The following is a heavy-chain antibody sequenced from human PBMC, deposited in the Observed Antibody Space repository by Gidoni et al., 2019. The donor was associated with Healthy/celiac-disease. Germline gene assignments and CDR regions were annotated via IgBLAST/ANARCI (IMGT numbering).Heavy chain of an antibody. CDR2: ISGSGGST. Sequence: EVQLLESGGGLVQPGGSLRLSCAASGFTFSSYAMSWVRQAPGKGLEWGSAISGSGGSTYYADSVKGRFTISRDNSKNTLYLQMNSLRAEDTAVYYCAKGRGITFGGVIVIADAFDIWGQGTMVTVSS. D-gene: IGHD3-16*02. J-gene: IGHJ3*02. V-gene: IGHV3-23*01. CDR3: AKGRGITFGGVIVIADAFDI. CDR1: GFTFSSYA.